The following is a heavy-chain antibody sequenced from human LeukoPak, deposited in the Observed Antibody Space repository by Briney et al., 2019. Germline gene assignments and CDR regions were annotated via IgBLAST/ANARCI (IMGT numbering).Heavy chain of an antibody. J-gene: IGHJ5*02. CDR2: INPSGDST. V-gene: IGHV1-46*01. Sequence: EASVKVFCKAYGFSFIRYYMHWVRQAPGQGLEWMGIINPSGDSTNYAQKFQGRVTMTRDTSTSTVYMELSSLRSEDTAVYYCARDNSDGTDHSWWFDPWGQGTLVTVSS. CDR1: GFSFIRYY. D-gene: IGHD2-15*01. CDR3: ARDNSDGTDHSWWFDP.